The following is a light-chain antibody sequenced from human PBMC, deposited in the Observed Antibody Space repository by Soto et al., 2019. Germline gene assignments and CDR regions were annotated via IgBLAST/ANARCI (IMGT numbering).Light chain of an antibody. J-gene: IGKJ2*03. CDR3: QQYHLYSS. V-gene: IGKV1-5*03. CDR1: QNIDSW. Sequence: DIQMTQSPSTLSASVGDRVTITCRASQNIDSWLAWYQQKPGKAPKVLIYKASSLESGVPSRFSGSGSGTEFTLTISSLQPDDFATYYCQQYHLYSSFGQGSKREIK. CDR2: KAS.